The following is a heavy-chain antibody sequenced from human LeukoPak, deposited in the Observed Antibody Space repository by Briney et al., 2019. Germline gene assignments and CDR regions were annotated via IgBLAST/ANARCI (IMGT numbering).Heavy chain of an antibody. CDR1: GFTFSSYG. CDR3: ARERTAARNWFDP. V-gene: IGHV1-2*02. J-gene: IGHJ5*02. CDR2: INPNSGGT. Sequence: PGGSLRLSCAASGFTFSSYGMHWVRQAPGQGLEWMGWINPNSGGTNYAQKFQGRVTMTRDTSISTAYMELSRLRSDDTAVYYCARERTAARNWFDPWGQGTLVTVSS. D-gene: IGHD6-6*01.